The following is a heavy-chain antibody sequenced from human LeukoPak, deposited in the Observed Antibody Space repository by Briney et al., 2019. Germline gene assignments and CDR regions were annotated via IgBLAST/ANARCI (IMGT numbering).Heavy chain of an antibody. CDR1: GYTFTGNY. J-gene: IGHJ4*02. V-gene: IGHV1-2*02. D-gene: IGHD2-2*01. CDR3: APGDCSSSISCYDYFDY. Sequence: GASVKVSCKASGYTFTGNYMHWVRQAPGQGLEWMGWINPNSGGTNYAQKFQGRVTMTRDTSISTAYMELSRLTYDDTAVYYCAPGDCSSSISCYDYFDYWGQGTLVTVSS. CDR2: INPNSGGT.